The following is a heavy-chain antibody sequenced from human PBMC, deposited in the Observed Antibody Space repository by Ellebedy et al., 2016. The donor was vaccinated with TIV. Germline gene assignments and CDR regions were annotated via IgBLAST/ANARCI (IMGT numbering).Heavy chain of an antibody. V-gene: IGHV1-2*02. D-gene: IGHD3-16*02. CDR3: ARNWRDVWKSYRLTDAFDI. Sequence: ASVKVSCKASGYIFNGYYIHWVRQAPGQGLEWMGWINPNTGDTNYAQSFQGRVTMTRDTYISTAYMELSTLTSDDTALYYCARNWRDVWKSYRLTDAFDIWGQGTLVTVS. CDR2: INPNTGDT. J-gene: IGHJ3*02. CDR1: GYIFNGYY.